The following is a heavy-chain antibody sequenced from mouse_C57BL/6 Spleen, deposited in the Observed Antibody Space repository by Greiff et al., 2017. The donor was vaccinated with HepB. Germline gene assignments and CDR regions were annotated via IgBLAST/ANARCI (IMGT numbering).Heavy chain of an antibody. D-gene: IGHD2-4*01. CDR3: ARRGDYDKEFAY. J-gene: IGHJ3*01. Sequence: VQGVESGPELVKPGASVKISCKASGYAFSSSWMNWVKQRPGKGLEWIGRIYPGDGDTNYNGKFKGKATLTADKSSSTAYMQLSSLTSEDSAVYFCARRGDYDKEFAYWGQGTLVTVSA. CDR1: GYAFSSSW. V-gene: IGHV1-82*01. CDR2: IYPGDGDT.